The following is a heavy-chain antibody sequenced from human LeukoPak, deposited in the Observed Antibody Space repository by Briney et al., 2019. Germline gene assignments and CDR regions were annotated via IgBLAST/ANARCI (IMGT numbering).Heavy chain of an antibody. CDR3: ARAVAAAGIFRFYYFDY. Sequence: PSETLSLTCTVSGGSISSYYWSWIRQPPGKGLEWIGYIYDTGSTNYNPSLKSRVTISVDTSKNQFSLKLSSVTAADTAVYYCARAVAAAGIFRFYYFDYWGQGTLVTVSS. J-gene: IGHJ4*02. D-gene: IGHD6-13*01. V-gene: IGHV4-59*01. CDR1: GGSISSYY. CDR2: IYDTGST.